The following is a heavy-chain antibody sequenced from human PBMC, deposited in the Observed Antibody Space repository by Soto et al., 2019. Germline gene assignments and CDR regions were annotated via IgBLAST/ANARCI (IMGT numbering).Heavy chain of an antibody. CDR1: GYSFANYV. CDR3: ARVGTTVTTSWYSDL. J-gene: IGHJ2*01. V-gene: IGHV1-3*01. CDR2: INAGNGNT. Sequence: ASVKVSCKASGYSFANYVMYWVRQAPGQRLEWMGWINAGNGNTKYSQKFQGRVTITRDTSASTAYMELSSLRSEDTAVYYCARVGTTVTTSWYSDLWGRGTLVTVS. D-gene: IGHD4-17*01.